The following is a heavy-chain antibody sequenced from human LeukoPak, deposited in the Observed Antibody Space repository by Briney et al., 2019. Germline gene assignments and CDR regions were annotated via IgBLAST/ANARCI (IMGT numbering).Heavy chain of an antibody. CDR1: GFTFSSYS. V-gene: IGHV3-48*01. CDR2: ISSSSSTI. Sequence: GGSLRLSCAASGFTFSSYSMNWVRQAPGKGLEWVSYISSSSSTIYYADSVKGRFTISRDNAKNSLYLQMNSLRAEDTAVYYCARDLWDNDYGDYYYYYMDVWGKGTTVTVSS. D-gene: IGHD4-17*01. CDR3: ARDLWDNDYGDYYYYYMDV. J-gene: IGHJ6*03.